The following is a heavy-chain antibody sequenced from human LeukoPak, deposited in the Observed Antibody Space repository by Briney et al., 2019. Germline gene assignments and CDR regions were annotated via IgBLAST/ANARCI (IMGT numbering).Heavy chain of an antibody. CDR3: AKDGGHSSVLYYFES. V-gene: IGHV3-9*01. CDR1: GFIFDDYA. J-gene: IGHJ4*02. CDR2: ISWKSDSM. D-gene: IGHD6-19*01. Sequence: PGGSLRLSCAASGFIFDDYAMHWVRQAPGKGLEWVSGISWKSDSMRYAGSVKGRFTVSRDNAKNSLYLEMNSLRPEDTAFYYCAKDGGHSSVLYYFESWGQGTLVTVSS.